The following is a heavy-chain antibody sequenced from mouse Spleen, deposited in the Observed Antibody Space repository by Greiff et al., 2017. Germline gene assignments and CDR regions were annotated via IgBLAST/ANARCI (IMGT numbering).Heavy chain of an antibody. CDR2: INPNNGGT. CDR3: AREEVITTVVAPFDV. V-gene: IGHV1-22*01. Sequence: EVQLQQSGPELVKPGASVKMSCKASGYTFTDYNMHWVKQSHGKSLEWIGYINPNNGGTSYNQKFKGKATLTVNKSSSTAYMELRSLTSEDSAVYYCAREEVITTVVAPFDVWGAGTTVTVSS. J-gene: IGHJ1*01. CDR1: GYTFTDYN. D-gene: IGHD1-1*01.